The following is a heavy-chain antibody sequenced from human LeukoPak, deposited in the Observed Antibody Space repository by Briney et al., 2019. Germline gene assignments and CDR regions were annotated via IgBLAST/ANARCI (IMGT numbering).Heavy chain of an antibody. CDR2: INTNTGNP. D-gene: IGHD6-13*01. Sequence: ASVKVSCKASGYTFTSYAMNWVRQAPGQGLEWMGWINTNTGNPTYAQGFTGRFVLSLDTSVSTAYLQISSLKAEDTAVYYCARGGAKSIAAVGTNYWGQGTLVTVSS. CDR1: GYTFTSYA. J-gene: IGHJ4*02. CDR3: ARGGAKSIAAVGTNY. V-gene: IGHV7-4-1*02.